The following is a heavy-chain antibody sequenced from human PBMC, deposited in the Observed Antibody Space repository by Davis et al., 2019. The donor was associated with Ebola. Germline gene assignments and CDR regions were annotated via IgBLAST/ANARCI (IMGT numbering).Heavy chain of an antibody. D-gene: IGHD2-8*01. Sequence: ASVKVSCKASGYTFTAYYMHWVRQAPGQGLEWMGWINPNSGGTNYAQKFQGRVTMTRDTSISTAYMELSRLRSDDTAVYYCARWTNPSKNCSHGVCPDWFDPWGQGTLVTVSS. J-gene: IGHJ5*02. V-gene: IGHV1-2*02. CDR2: INPNSGGT. CDR1: GYTFTAYY. CDR3: ARWTNPSKNCSHGVCPDWFDP.